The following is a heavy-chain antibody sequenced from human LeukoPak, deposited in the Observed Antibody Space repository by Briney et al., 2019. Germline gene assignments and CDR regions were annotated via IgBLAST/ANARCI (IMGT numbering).Heavy chain of an antibody. D-gene: IGHD5-18*01. CDR1: GYTFTNYD. Sequence: GASVKVSCKASGYTFTNYDINWVRQATGQGLEWLGWMNPNSGNTGYAQKLQGRVTMTTDTSTSTAYMELRSLRSDDTAVYYCARGSYGLVKYYYYGMDVWGQGTTVTVSS. CDR2: MNPNSGNT. CDR3: ARGSYGLVKYYYYGMDV. V-gene: IGHV1-8*01. J-gene: IGHJ6*02.